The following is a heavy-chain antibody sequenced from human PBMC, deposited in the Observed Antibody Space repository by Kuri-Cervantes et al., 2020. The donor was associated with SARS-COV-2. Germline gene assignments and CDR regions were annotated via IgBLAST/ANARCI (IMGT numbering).Heavy chain of an antibody. CDR3: VRDGDHWNFDY. CDR1: GFTFDDYA. CDR2: VTWNSGTL. Sequence: SLKISCAASGFTFDDYAMHWVRQAPGKGLEWVAGVTWNSGTLSYADSVKGRFTISRDNAKNSLYLQMNSLKTEDTAVYYCVRDGDHWNFDYWGQGTLVTVSS. V-gene: IGHV3-9*01. J-gene: IGHJ4*02. D-gene: IGHD1-1*01.